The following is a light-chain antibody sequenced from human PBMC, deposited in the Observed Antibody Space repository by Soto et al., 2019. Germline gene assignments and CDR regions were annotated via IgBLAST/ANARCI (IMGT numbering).Light chain of an antibody. Sequence: QSALTQPASVSGSPGQSITISCTGTFSDINTYNFVSWFRQHTGKAPQLMIYDVSSRPSVVSDRFSGSKSGKTASLTISGLQAEDESDYYCCIYTRTSWVFGGGTKLTVL. CDR3: CIYTRTSWV. J-gene: IGLJ3*02. CDR1: FSDINTYNF. V-gene: IGLV2-14*01. CDR2: DVS.